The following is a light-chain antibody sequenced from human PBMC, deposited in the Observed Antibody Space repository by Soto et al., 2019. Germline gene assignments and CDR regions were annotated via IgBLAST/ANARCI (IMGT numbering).Light chain of an antibody. CDR2: EGS. CDR3: CSYAGSSSVV. V-gene: IGLV2-23*01. CDR1: SRDVGTYTL. J-gene: IGLJ2*01. Sequence: QSALTQPASVSGSPGQSITISCTGTSRDVGTYTLVSWYQHYPGKAPKLIIYEGSKRPSGVSNRFSASKTGRTASLTISGLQPEDEADYSCCSYAGSSSVVFGGGTKVTVL.